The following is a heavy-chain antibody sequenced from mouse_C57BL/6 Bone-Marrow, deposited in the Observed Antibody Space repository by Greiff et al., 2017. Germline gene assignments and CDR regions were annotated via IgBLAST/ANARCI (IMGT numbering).Heavy chain of an antibody. J-gene: IGHJ1*03. Sequence: QVHVKQPGAELVRPGTSVKLSCKASGYTFTSYWMHWVKQRPGQGLEWIGVIDPSDSYTNYNQKFKGKATLTVDTSSSTAYMQLSSLTSEDSAVYYCARKYYYGSSPLDRYFDVWGTGTTVTVSS. CDR2: IDPSDSYT. D-gene: IGHD1-1*01. CDR1: GYTFTSYW. CDR3: ARKYYYGSSPLDRYFDV. V-gene: IGHV1-59*01.